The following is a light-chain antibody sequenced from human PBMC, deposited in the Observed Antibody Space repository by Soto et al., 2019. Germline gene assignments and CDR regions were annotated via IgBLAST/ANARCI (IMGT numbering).Light chain of an antibody. CDR3: HQYNTWPLT. J-gene: IGKJ4*01. Sequence: MMMRQSPSTLSVSQGDRVTLSCRASQSVRSNSAWYQQKPGQPPRLLIYGASTRATGIPARFSGSGYGTEFTPTISSLQSEDFAVYYCHQYNTWPLTFGGGTKVDIK. CDR1: QSVRSN. V-gene: IGKV3-15*01. CDR2: GAS.